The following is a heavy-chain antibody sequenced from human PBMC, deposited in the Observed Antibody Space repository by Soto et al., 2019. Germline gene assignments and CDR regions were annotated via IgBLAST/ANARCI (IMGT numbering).Heavy chain of an antibody. Sequence: TLSLTCAVYGGSFSGHSWTWIRQAPGKGLEWIGDINHSGRVNYSPSLKSRVTISLDTSKNQFSLTLSAVTAADTAMYYCSTRAYDTNGYYRFDPWGQGTLVAVSS. V-gene: IGHV4-34*01. J-gene: IGHJ5*01. CDR3: STRAYDTNGYYRFDP. CDR1: GGSFSGHS. CDR2: INHSGRV. D-gene: IGHD3-22*01.